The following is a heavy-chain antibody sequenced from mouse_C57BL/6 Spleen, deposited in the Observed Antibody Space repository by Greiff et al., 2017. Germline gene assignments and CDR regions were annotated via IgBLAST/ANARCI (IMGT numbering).Heavy chain of an antibody. V-gene: IGHV7-3*01. CDR2: IRNKANGYTT. Sequence: EVQLVESGGGLVQPGGSLSLSCAASGFTFADYYMSWVRQPPGQALAWLGFIRNKANGYTTEYRASVKGRFTISRDKSKSNLYLQMNVLRAEDSATYDCARVITQGDYAMDDRGQGTSVT. J-gene: IGHJ4*01. D-gene: IGHD1-1*01. CDR1: GFTFADYY. CDR3: ARVITQGDYAMDD.